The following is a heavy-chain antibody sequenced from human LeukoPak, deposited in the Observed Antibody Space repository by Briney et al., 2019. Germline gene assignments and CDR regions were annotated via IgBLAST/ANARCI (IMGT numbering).Heavy chain of an antibody. V-gene: IGHV1-18*01. CDR2: ISAYNGNT. D-gene: IGHD2-15*01. Sequence: ASVKVSCKASGYTFTSYGISWVRQAPGQGLEWMGWISAYNGNTNYAQKLQGRVTMTTDTSTSTAYMELRSLRSDDTAVYYCARDVDCSGGSCYSEKYDYWGRGTLVTVSS. CDR1: GYTFTSYG. CDR3: ARDVDCSGGSCYSEKYDY. J-gene: IGHJ4*02.